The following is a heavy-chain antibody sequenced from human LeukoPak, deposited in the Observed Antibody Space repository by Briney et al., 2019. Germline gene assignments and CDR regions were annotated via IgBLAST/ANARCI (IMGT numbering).Heavy chain of an antibody. CDR1: GFTFNTHG. CDR3: AKDTAIQFLEPAF. V-gene: IGHV3-33*06. D-gene: IGHD3-3*01. CDR2: IWFDGSVK. J-gene: IGHJ4*02. Sequence: GGSLRLSSAASGFTFNTHGMHWVRQAPGKGLEWVAAIWFDGSVKHYSDAVKGRFTISRDNSLDTLYLQMNSLRVEDTAMYYCAKDTAIQFLEPAFWGQGTLATVSS.